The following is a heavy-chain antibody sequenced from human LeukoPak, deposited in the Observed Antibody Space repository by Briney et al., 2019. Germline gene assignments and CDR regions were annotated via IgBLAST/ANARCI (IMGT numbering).Heavy chain of an antibody. J-gene: IGHJ4*02. CDR1: GGTFSSYA. CDR3: ASYIAAAGTFAFDY. CDR2: IIPLFGTA. Sequence: SVKVSCKASGGTFSSYAISWVRQAPGQGLEWMGGIIPLFGTANYAQKFQGRVTITTDESTSTAYMELSSLRSEDTAVYYCASYIAAAGTFAFDYWGQGTLVTVSS. D-gene: IGHD6-13*01. V-gene: IGHV1-69*05.